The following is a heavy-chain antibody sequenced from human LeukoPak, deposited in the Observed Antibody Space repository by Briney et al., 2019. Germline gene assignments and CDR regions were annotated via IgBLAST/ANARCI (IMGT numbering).Heavy chain of an antibody. CDR2: IKTDGSET. J-gene: IGHJ4*02. D-gene: IGHD6-19*01. V-gene: IGHV3-7*03. Sequence: HPGGSLRLSCAASGFYFRDHWMDWVRQAPGKGLEWVGHIKTDGSETYYLDSLKGRISISRDNTNNALYLQMNSLRVEDTAIYYCVKNDGWFHLAQWGQGTLVTVSS. CDR1: GFYFRDHW. CDR3: VKNDGWFHLAQ.